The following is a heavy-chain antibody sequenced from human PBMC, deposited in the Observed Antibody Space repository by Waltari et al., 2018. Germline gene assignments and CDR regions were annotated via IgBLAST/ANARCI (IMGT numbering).Heavy chain of an antibody. CDR2: IYYSGST. CDR3: ARVLDYGDYFRWFDP. Sequence: QVQLQESGPGLVKPSETLSLTCTVSGGSISSHSWHWIRQPPGKGLEWIGYIYYSGSTNYNPSLKSRVTISVDTSKNQFSLKLSSVTAADTAVYYCARVLDYGDYFRWFDPWGQGTLVTVSS. V-gene: IGHV4-59*11. D-gene: IGHD4-17*01. CDR1: GGSISSHS. J-gene: IGHJ5*02.